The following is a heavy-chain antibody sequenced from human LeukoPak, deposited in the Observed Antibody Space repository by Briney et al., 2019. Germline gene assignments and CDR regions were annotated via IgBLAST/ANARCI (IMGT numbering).Heavy chain of an antibody. V-gene: IGHV1-3*01. J-gene: IGHJ4*02. CDR3: ARRDSSGWYVFDY. D-gene: IGHD6-19*01. CDR1: GYTFTSYA. Sequence: ASVKVSCKASGYTFTSYAMHWVRQAPGQRLEWMGWINAGNGNTKYSQKFQGRVTITRDTSASTAYMELSRLRSEDTAVYYCARRDSSGWYVFDYWGQGTLVTVSS. CDR2: INAGNGNT.